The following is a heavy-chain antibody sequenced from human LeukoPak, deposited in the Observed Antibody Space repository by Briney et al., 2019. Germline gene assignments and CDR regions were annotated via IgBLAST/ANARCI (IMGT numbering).Heavy chain of an antibody. D-gene: IGHD3-16*02. CDR3: ASQFGGVIVPFDS. CDR1: GGSISSYY. V-gene: IGHV4-59*01. Sequence: SETLSLTCTVSGGSISSYYWSWIRQPARRGLEWIGYFYYSGTANYNPSLKSRVTMSIDTSKNHFSLNLRSVTAADTAVYYCASQFGGVIVPFDSWGQGTLVTVSS. J-gene: IGHJ4*02. CDR2: FYYSGTA.